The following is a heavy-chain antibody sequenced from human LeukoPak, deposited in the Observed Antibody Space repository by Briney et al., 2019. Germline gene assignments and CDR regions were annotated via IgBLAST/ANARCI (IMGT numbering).Heavy chain of an antibody. V-gene: IGHV3-23*01. J-gene: IGHJ4*02. CDR2: ITGSGGNT. D-gene: IGHD3-22*01. Sequence: GGSLRLSCAASGFTSSTYAMNWVRQAPGKGLEWVSGITGSGGNTYYADSVKGRFTISRDNSKNTLYLQTNSLRAEDTAVYYCAKGGTLIVGDVLDYWGQGTLVTVSS. CDR1: GFTSSTYA. CDR3: AKGGTLIVGDVLDY.